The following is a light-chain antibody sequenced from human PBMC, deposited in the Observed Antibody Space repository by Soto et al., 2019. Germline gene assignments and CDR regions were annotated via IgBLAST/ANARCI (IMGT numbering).Light chain of an antibody. V-gene: IGKV1-9*01. J-gene: IGKJ3*01. CDR3: QHLNSYHRGT. CDR1: QGISSY. Sequence: DIQLTQSPSFLSASVGDRVTITCRASQGISSYLAWYQQKPWKAPKLLIYAASTLQSGVPSRFSGSGSGTEFTLTISSLQPKDVAKYDCQHLNSYHRGTFGPGTKVDI. CDR2: AAS.